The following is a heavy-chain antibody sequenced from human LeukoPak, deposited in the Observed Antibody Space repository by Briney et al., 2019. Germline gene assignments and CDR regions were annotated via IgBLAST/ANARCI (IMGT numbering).Heavy chain of an antibody. V-gene: IGHV4-39*01. D-gene: IGHD3-22*01. CDR1: GGSISSRSHC. CDR3: AVAGVRYYDSSGLHAFDF. Sequence: SETLSLTCTVSGGSISSRSHCWGWIRQPPGKGLERIGTMFYSGSTYYNQSLKSRVAISVDTSENQFSLELNSVTATDTAVYYCAVAGVRYYDSSGLHAFDFWGRGTMVTVSS. CDR2: MFYSGST. J-gene: IGHJ3*01.